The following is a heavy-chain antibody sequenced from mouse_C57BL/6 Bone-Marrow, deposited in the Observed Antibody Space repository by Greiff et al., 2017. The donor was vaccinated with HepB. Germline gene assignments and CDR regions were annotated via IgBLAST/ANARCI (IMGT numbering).Heavy chain of an antibody. CDR3: ARRDTVVAKDDAMDY. V-gene: IGHV5-15*01. Sequence: DVKLVASGGGLVQPGGSLKLSCAASGFTFSDYGMAWVRPAPTKGPEWVAFISNLAYSIYYAHTLTGRFTISRENAKNTLYLEMSSLRSEDTAMYYCARRDTVVAKDDAMDYWGQGTSVTVSS. D-gene: IGHD1-1*01. CDR2: ISNLAYSI. CDR1: GFTFSDYG. J-gene: IGHJ4*01.